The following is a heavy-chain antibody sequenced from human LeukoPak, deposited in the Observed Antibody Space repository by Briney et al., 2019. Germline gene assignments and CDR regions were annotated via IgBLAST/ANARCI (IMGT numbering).Heavy chain of an antibody. CDR3: ARGRDYYGSGAHYYMDV. J-gene: IGHJ6*03. V-gene: IGHV4-34*01. Sequence: AESLSLTCAVYGGTFSGYYWSWIRQPPGKGLEWIGTINHSGSTNYNPSLKSRVTISVDTSKNQFSLKLSSVTAADTAVYYCARGRDYYGSGAHYYMDVWGKGTTVTVSS. D-gene: IGHD3-10*01. CDR2: INHSGST. CDR1: GGTFSGYY.